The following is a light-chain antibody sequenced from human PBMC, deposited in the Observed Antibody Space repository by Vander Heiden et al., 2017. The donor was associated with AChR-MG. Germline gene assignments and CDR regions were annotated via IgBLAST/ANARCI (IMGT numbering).Light chain of an antibody. V-gene: IGLV3-1*01. CDR3: QAWDSSRYV. Sequence: SYELTQPPSVSVSPGQTASITCSGDKLGDKYACWYQQKPGQSPVLVIYQDSKRPSGIPERFSGSNSGNTATLTIGGTQAMDEADYYCQAWDSSRYVFGTGTKVTGL. J-gene: IGLJ1*01. CDR1: KLGDKY. CDR2: QDS.